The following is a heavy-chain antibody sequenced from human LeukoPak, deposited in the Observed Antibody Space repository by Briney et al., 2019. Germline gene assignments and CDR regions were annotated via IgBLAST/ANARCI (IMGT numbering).Heavy chain of an antibody. CDR3: ARSPSYYYYYYMDV. V-gene: IGHV4-39*07. CDR2: IYHSGST. CDR1: GGSISSGSYY. Sequence: SETLSLTCTVSGGSISSGSYYWSWIRQPPGKGLEWIGSIYHSGSTYYNPSLKSRVTISVDTSKNQFSLKLSSVTAADTAVYYCARSPSYYYYYYMDVWGKGTTVTVSS. J-gene: IGHJ6*03.